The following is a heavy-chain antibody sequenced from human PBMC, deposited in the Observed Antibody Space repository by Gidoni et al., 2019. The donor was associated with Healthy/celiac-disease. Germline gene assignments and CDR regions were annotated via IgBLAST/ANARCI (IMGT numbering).Heavy chain of an antibody. CDR3: ARGPYYYDSSGYYFTSDSYGMDV. J-gene: IGHJ6*02. V-gene: IGHV1-8*01. CDR1: GYTFTSYD. CDR2: MNPNSGNT. D-gene: IGHD3-22*01. Sequence: QVQLVQSGAEVKKPGASVKVSCKASGYTFTSYDINWVRQATGQGLEWMGWMNPNSGNTGYAQKFQGRVTMTRNTSISTAYMELSSLRSEDTAVYYCARGPYYYDSSGYYFTSDSYGMDVWGQGTTVTVSS.